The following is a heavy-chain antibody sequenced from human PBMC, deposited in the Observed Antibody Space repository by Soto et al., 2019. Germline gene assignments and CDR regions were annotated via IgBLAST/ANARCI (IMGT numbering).Heavy chain of an antibody. D-gene: IGHD1-26*01. J-gene: IGHJ4*02. Sequence: ETLSLTCAVYGGSFSGYYWSWIRQPPGKGLEWIGEINHSGSTNYNPSLKSRVTISVDTSKNQFSLKLSSVTAADTAVYYCATRIVGATHAYFDYWGQGTLVTVSS. CDR3: ATRIVGATHAYFDY. V-gene: IGHV4-34*01. CDR1: GGSFSGYY. CDR2: INHSGST.